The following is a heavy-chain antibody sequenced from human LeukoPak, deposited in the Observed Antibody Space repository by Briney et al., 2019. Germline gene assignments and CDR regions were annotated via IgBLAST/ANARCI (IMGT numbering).Heavy chain of an antibody. J-gene: IGHJ4*02. CDR1: GDSVSSGNSY. Sequence: SETLSLTCSVSGDSVSSGNSYWNWIRQPPGKGLEWIGSIHTSGRTTYNPSLKSRVSISADTSKNQFSLKVTSLIATDTAVYYCARNLEIWGQGILVTVSS. CDR2: IHTSGRT. CDR3: ARNLEI. D-gene: IGHD5-24*01. V-gene: IGHV4-61*01.